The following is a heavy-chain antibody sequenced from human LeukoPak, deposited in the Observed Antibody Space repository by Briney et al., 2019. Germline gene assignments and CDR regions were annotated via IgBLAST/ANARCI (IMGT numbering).Heavy chain of an antibody. J-gene: IGHJ6*02. CDR1: GFTFSSYW. D-gene: IGHD5-18*01. V-gene: IGHV3-7*01. CDR2: IKQDGSEK. CDR3: AGEGWGYSYGYGYYYYGMDV. Sequence: GGSLRLSCAASGFTFSSYWVSWVRQAPGKGLEWVANIKQDGSEKYYVDSVKGRFTISRDNAKNSLYLQMNRLRAEDTAVYYCAGEGWGYSYGYGYYYYGMDVWGQGTTVTVSS.